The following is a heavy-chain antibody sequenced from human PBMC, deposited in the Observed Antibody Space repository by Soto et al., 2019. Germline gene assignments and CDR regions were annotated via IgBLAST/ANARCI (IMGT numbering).Heavy chain of an antibody. J-gene: IGHJ4*02. Sequence: LRLSCAASEFTFSSYGMHWVRQAPGKGLEWMAGISYDGSNKNYADSVKGRFTISRDNSKNTLYLQMNSLRSEDTAVYYCAKFYVDYHRFDYWGQGTLVTVSS. CDR1: EFTFSSYG. CDR2: ISYDGSNK. CDR3: AKFYVDYHRFDY. D-gene: IGHD4-17*01. V-gene: IGHV3-30*18.